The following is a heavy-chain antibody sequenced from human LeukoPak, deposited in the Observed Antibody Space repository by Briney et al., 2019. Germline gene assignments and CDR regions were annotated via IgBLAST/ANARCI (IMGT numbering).Heavy chain of an antibody. D-gene: IGHD2-15*01. J-gene: IGHJ5*02. CDR1: GYTFTGYY. CDR2: INPNSGGT. CDR3: ARGSGYCSGGSCYSRWFDP. Sequence: GASVKVSCKASGYTFTGYYMHWVRQAPGQGLEWMGWINPNSGGTNYAQKFQGRVTMTRDTSISTAYMELSRLRSDDTAVYYCARGSGYCSGGSCYSRWFDPWGQGTLVTVSS. V-gene: IGHV1-2*02.